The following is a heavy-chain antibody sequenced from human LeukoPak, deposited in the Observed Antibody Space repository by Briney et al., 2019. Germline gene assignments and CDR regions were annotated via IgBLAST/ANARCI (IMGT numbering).Heavy chain of an antibody. V-gene: IGHV1-2*02. CDR2: INPNSGGT. CDR3: ARLAAAGTLFDY. Sequence: ASVKVSCKASGYTFTGYYMHWVRQASGQGLEWMGWINPNSGGTNYAQKFQGRVTMTRDTSISTAYMELSRLRSDDTAVYYCARLAAAGTLFDYWGQGTLVTVSS. J-gene: IGHJ4*02. CDR1: GYTFTGYY. D-gene: IGHD6-13*01.